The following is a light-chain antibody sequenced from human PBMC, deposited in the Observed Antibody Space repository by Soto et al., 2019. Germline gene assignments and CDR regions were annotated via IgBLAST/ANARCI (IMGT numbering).Light chain of an antibody. CDR3: CSYAGXYTLV. V-gene: IGLV2-11*01. CDR2: DVS. J-gene: IGLJ2*01. CDR1: SSDVGGYNY. Sequence: QSVLTQPRSVSGSPGQSVTISCTGTSSDVGGYNYVSWYQQHPGKAPKLMIYDVSKRPSGVPDRFSGSKSGNTASLTISGLQAEDEADYYCCSYAGXYTLVFGGGTKVTVL.